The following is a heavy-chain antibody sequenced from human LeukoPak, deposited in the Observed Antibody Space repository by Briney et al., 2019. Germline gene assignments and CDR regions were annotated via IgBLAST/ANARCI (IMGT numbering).Heavy chain of an antibody. V-gene: IGHV4-4*07. J-gene: IGHJ4*02. CDR3: ARQTYGDHELYFDY. CDR2: IYTSGST. Sequence: KPSETLSLTCTVSGGSISSYYWSWIRQTAGKGLEWIGRIYTSGSTNYNPSLKSRVTMSVDTSKNQFSLKLSSVTAADTAVYYCARQTYGDHELYFDYWGQGTLVTVSS. D-gene: IGHD4-17*01. CDR1: GGSISSYY.